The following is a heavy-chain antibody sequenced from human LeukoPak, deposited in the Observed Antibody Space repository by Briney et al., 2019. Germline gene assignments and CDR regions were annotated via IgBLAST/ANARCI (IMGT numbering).Heavy chain of an antibody. D-gene: IGHD4-17*01. CDR3: ARDGLAGDYDFHSSYWYFDL. Sequence: PSETLSLTCAVYGGSFSGYYWSWIRQPPGKGLEWIGEINHSGSTNYNPSLKSRVTISVDTSKNQFSLKLSSVTAADTAVYYCARDGLAGDYDFHSSYWYFDLWGRGTLVTVSS. CDR2: INHSGST. V-gene: IGHV4-34*01. J-gene: IGHJ2*01. CDR1: GGSFSGYY.